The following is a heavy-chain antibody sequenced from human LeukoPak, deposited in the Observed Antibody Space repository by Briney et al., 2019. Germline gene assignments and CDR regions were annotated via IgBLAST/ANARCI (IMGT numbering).Heavy chain of an antibody. CDR1: GFTFSNSA. CDR2: ISSSSSYI. Sequence: PGGSLRLSCAVSGFTFSNSAMHWVRQAPGKGLEWVSSISSSSSYIYYADSVKGRFTISRDNAKNSLYLQMNSLRAEDTAVYYCARDSDSTTVTNGMDVWGQGTTVTASS. J-gene: IGHJ6*02. D-gene: IGHD4-17*01. CDR3: ARDSDSTTVTNGMDV. V-gene: IGHV3-21*01.